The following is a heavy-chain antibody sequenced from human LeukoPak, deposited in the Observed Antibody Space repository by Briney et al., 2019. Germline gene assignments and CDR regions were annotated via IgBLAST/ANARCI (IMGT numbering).Heavy chain of an antibody. CDR2: IFYSGST. CDR3: ARHPIDFEYFFDY. Sequence: SETLSLTCTVSGGSISSSSYYWGWIRQPPGKGLEWFGSIFYSGSTYYNPSLESRVTISVDTSKNQFSLKLSSVTAADTAVYHCARHPIDFEYFFDYWGQGTLVTVSS. J-gene: IGHJ4*02. CDR1: GGSISSSSYY. V-gene: IGHV4-39*01.